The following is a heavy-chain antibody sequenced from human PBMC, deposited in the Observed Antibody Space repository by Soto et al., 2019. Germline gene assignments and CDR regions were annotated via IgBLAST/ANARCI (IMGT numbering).Heavy chain of an antibody. CDR2: IKPSGGSR. D-gene: IGHD6-19*01. CDR3: ARSEGSSYYYGMDV. Sequence: QVQLVQSGAEVKKPGASVKVSCKASGYTFTSYYMHWVRQAPGQGLEWMGIIKPSGGSRSYAQKFQGSGTMTRDTSTRAVYMELSSLGSEDTAVYYCARSEGSSYYYGMDVWGQGTTVTVSS. V-gene: IGHV1-46*01. J-gene: IGHJ6*02. CDR1: GYTFTSYY.